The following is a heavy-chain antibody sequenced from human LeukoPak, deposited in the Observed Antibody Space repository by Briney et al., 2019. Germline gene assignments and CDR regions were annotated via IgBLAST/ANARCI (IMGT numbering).Heavy chain of an antibody. CDR2: INHSGST. J-gene: IGHJ6*03. D-gene: IGHD6-13*01. Sequence: PSETLSLTCAVYGGSFSGYYWSWIRQPTGKGLEWIGEINHSGSTNYNPSLKSRVTISVDTSKNQFSLKLSSVTAADTAVYYCARVMQQQLGGPYYYYYYYMDVWGKGTTVTVSS. CDR3: ARVMQQQLGGPYYYYYYYMDV. V-gene: IGHV4-34*01. CDR1: GGSFSGYY.